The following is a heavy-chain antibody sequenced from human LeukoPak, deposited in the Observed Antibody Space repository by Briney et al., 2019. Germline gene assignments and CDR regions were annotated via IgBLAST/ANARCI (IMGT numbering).Heavy chain of an antibody. CDR2: ISYDGSNK. V-gene: IGHV3-30*18. D-gene: IGHD6-13*01. CDR3: AKVTYSSSWSRPFDY. Sequence: GRSMRLSWAPAGFTFSSYGMHWVRQPPDRGRGWVAVISYDGSNKYYADSVKGRFTISRDNSNNTLYLQMNSLRAEDTAVYYCAKVTYSSSWSRPFDYWGQGTLVTVSS. J-gene: IGHJ4*02. CDR1: GFTFSSYG.